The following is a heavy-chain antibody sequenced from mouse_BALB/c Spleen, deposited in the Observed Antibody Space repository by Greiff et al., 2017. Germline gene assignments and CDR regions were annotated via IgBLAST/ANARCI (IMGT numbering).Heavy chain of an antibody. J-gene: IGHJ3*01. Sequence: QAQLKESGPGLVAPSQSLSITCTVSGFSLTSYGVHWVRQPPGKGLEWLGVIWAGGSTNYNSALMSRLSISKDNSKSQVFLKMNSLQTDDTAMYYCARKGDYDGSFAYWGQGTLVTVSA. CDR1: GFSLTSYG. D-gene: IGHD2-4*01. CDR2: IWAGGST. CDR3: ARKGDYDGSFAY. V-gene: IGHV2-9*02.